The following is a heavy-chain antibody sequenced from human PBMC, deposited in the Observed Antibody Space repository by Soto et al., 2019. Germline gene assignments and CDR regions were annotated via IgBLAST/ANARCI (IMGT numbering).Heavy chain of an antibody. J-gene: IGHJ5*02. CDR3: AKYNPGRYGDYESIWFEP. V-gene: IGHV3-9*01. D-gene: IGHD4-17*01. CDR1: GFSFDDFA. Sequence: GGSLRLSCAASGFSFDDFAMHWVGKAPGKGLEWVSSISWDSGKIGYADSVTGRFSVSRDNAKNYLVLQRSSLKPEDTAFYFCAKYNPGRYGDYESIWFEPWGQGTLVTV. CDR2: ISWDSGKI.